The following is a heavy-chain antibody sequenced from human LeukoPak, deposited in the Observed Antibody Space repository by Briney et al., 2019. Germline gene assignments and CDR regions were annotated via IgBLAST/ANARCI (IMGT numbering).Heavy chain of an antibody. CDR2: IYYSGST. CDR1: GGSISSYY. Sequence: SETLSLTCTVSGGSISSYYWSWIRQPPGKGLEWIGYIYYSGSTNYNPSLKSRVTISVDTSKNQFSLKLSSVTAADTAVYYCARAMSGYSYGYWFDPWGQGTLVTVSS. V-gene: IGHV4-59*12. CDR3: ARAMSGYSYGYWFDP. D-gene: IGHD5-18*01. J-gene: IGHJ5*02.